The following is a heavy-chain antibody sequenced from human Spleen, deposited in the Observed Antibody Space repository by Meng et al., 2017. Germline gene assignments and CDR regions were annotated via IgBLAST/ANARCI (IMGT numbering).Heavy chain of an antibody. J-gene: IGHJ6*02. V-gene: IGHV1-2*02. CDR2: INPNSGGT. Sequence: ASVKVSCKASGYTFTSYGFSWVRQAPGQGLEWMGWINPNSGGTNYAQKFQGRVTMTRDTSISTAYMELSRLRSDDTAVYYCARASSGQYYYYGMDVWGQGTTVTVSS. CDR3: ARASSGQYYYYGMDV. CDR1: GYTFTSYG. D-gene: IGHD3-10*01.